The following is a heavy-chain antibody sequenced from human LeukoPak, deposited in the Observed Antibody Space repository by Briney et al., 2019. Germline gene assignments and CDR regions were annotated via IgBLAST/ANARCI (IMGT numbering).Heavy chain of an antibody. Sequence: PGGSLRLSCAASGVTFSSYAMSWVRQAPGKGLEWVSAISGSGGSTYYADSVKGRFTISRDNSKNTLYLQMNSLRAEDTAVYYCAKDLNYDSSGYYANWGQGTLVTVSS. CDR2: ISGSGGST. D-gene: IGHD3-22*01. CDR1: GVTFSSYA. J-gene: IGHJ4*02. V-gene: IGHV3-23*01. CDR3: AKDLNYDSSGYYAN.